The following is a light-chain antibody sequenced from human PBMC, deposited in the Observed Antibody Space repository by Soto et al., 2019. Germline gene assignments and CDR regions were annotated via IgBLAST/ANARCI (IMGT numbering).Light chain of an antibody. Sequence: EIVLTQSPGTLSLSPGERATLSCRASQSVSSSYLAWYQQKPGQAPKVLIYRVSSRATGIPDRFSGSGSGTDFTLTISRLEPEDFAVYYCQQYGSSPLTFGGGTKVDIK. CDR2: RVS. V-gene: IGKV3-20*01. J-gene: IGKJ4*01. CDR3: QQYGSSPLT. CDR1: QSVSSSY.